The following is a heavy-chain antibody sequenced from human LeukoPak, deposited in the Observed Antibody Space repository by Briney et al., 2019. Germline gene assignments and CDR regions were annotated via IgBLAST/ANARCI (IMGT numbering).Heavy chain of an antibody. V-gene: IGHV1-69*05. CDR1: GGTFSSYA. D-gene: IGHD3-3*01. CDR2: IIPIFGTA. Sequence: SVKVSCKASGGTFSSYAISWVRQAPGQGLEWMGRIIPIFGTANYAQKFQGRVTITTDESTSTAYMELSSLRSEDTAVYYCASGVFGGDYFDYWGQGTLVTASS. CDR3: ASGVFGGDYFDY. J-gene: IGHJ4*02.